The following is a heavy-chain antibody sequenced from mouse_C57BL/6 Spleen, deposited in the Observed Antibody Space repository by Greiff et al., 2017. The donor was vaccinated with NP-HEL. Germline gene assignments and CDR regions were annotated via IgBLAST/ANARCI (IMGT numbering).Heavy chain of an antibody. J-gene: IGHJ3*01. V-gene: IGHV1-7*01. CDR2: INPRLFST. CDR1: FSPFPLSF. D-gene: IGHD4-1*01. CDR3: ARWETAWFAY. Sequence: VQLQQSGAELAPPFCSVNLSCNFSFSPFPLSFLPFFPPLPVPVLAWIVSINPRLFSTKYNQKFKDKATLTADKSSSTAYMQLSSLTYEDSAVYYCARWETAWFAYWGQGTLVTVSA.